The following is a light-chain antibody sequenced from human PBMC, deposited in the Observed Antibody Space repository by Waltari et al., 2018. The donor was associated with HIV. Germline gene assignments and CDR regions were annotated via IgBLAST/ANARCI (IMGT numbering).Light chain of an antibody. Sequence: VMTQSPATLSVSPGGSATISCRTSDSIGNNLIWYQQRPGQAPRVLIYGASTRAPGIPGRITGSGSGTEFTLTINNLQPEDTAVYYCHQHNYSPRLFGQGTRVDLK. J-gene: IGKJ1*01. CDR2: GAS. V-gene: IGKV3-15*01. CDR3: HQHNYSPRL. CDR1: DSIGNN.